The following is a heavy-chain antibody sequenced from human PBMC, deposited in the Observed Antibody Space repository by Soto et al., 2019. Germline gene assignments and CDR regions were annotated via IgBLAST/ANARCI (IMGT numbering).Heavy chain of an antibody. D-gene: IGHD1-1*01. Sequence: ASVKVSSKASGGTFNSYAISWVRQAPGQGLEWMGGIIPIFDTANYAQKFQGRVTITADASTNTAYMELSSLRSDDTAVYYCAKDVNVPYGTDVWGQGTTVTVSS. J-gene: IGHJ6*02. CDR3: AKDVNVPYGTDV. CDR1: GGTFNSYA. CDR2: IIPIFDTA. V-gene: IGHV1-69*13.